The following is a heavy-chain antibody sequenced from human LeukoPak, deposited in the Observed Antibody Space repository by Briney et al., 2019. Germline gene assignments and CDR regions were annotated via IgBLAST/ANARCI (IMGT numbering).Heavy chain of an antibody. CDR2: MNPNSGNT. Sequence: GASAEVSCKASGYTFTSYDINWVRQATGQGLEWMGWMNPNSGNTGYAQKFQGRVTMTRNTSISTAYMELSSLRSEDTAVYYCARLGIVATTRGNYWGQGTLVTVS. D-gene: IGHD5-12*01. V-gene: IGHV1-8*01. J-gene: IGHJ4*02. CDR1: GYTFTSYD. CDR3: ARLGIVATTRGNY.